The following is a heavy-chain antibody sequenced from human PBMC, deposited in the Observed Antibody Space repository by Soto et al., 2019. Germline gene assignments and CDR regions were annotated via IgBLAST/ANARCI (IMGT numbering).Heavy chain of an antibody. CDR1: GFTFSSYG. Sequence: GGSLRLSCAVSGFTFSSYGMHWVRQAPGKGLEWVAVISYDGSSTYSADSVKGRLTSSRDNSKNTLYLQMNSLRPEDTAVYYCARDGCASTSCYCDYWGQGTLVTVSS. J-gene: IGHJ4*02. CDR3: ARDGCASTSCYCDY. V-gene: IGHV3-30*03. CDR2: ISYDGSST. D-gene: IGHD2-2*01.